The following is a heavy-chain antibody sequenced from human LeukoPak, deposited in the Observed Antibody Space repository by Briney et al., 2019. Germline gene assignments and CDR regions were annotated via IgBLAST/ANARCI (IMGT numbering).Heavy chain of an antibody. CDR3: AKELYTGSYFASDY. CDR2: IDGSGDAT. J-gene: IGHJ4*02. CDR1: GFTFSSYS. Sequence: GGSLRLSCAASGFTFSSYSMSWARQAPGKGLEWVSAIDGSGDATLYAGSVKGRFTISRDNSKNTLYLQMNSLRAEDTALYYCAKELYTGSYFASDYWGQGTLVTVSS. V-gene: IGHV3-23*01. D-gene: IGHD3-10*01.